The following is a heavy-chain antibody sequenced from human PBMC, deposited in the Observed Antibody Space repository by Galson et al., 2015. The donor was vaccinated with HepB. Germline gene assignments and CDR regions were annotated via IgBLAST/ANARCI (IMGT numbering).Heavy chain of an antibody. Sequence: SLRLSCAASRFNFNYYAMHWVRQAPGRGLEYISGITNEGVGTNYADSVNGRFTISRDNARKSLNLQVTSLRPEDTALYYCVKEDILSGFSVGSFHVWGQGTMVTVSS. CDR1: RFNFNYYA. D-gene: IGHD3-9*01. CDR2: ITNEGVGT. CDR3: VKEDILSGFSVGSFHV. V-gene: IGHV3-64D*06. J-gene: IGHJ3*01.